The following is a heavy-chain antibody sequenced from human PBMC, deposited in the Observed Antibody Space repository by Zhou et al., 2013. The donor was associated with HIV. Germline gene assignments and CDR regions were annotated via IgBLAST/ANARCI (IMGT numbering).Heavy chain of an antibody. J-gene: IGHJ6*03. D-gene: IGHD5-12*01. CDR2: IIPIFGTA. CDR1: GGTFSSYA. CDR3: ARALGSLVTTPQYYYYYMDV. V-gene: IGHV1-69*14. Sequence: QVQLVQSGAEVKKPGSSVKVSCKASGGTFSSYAISWVRQAPGQGLEWMGGIIPIFGTANYAQKFQGRVTITADKSTSTAYMELSSLRSEDTAVYYCARALGSLVTTPQYYYYYMDVWGKGPRSPSP.